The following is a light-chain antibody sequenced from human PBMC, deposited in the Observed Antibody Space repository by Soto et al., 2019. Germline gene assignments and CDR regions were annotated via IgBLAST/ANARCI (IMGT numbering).Light chain of an antibody. CDR3: QQYGSSYT. Sequence: EIVLTQSPGTLSLSPGERATLSCRASQSVRNNYLAWYQQQPGQAPRLLIYGTSTRDTSIPDRFSGSGSGTAFTLTISRLEPDDFAVYYCQQYGSSYTFGPGTKVEIK. CDR2: GTS. CDR1: QSVRNNY. J-gene: IGKJ3*01. V-gene: IGKV3-20*01.